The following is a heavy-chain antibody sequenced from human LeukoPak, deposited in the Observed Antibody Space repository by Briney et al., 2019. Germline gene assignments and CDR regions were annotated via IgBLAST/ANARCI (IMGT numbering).Heavy chain of an antibody. D-gene: IGHD3-22*01. CDR3: ARTYYYDSSGYRRNYYFDY. J-gene: IGHJ4*02. Sequence: KPSETLSLTCTVSGGSISSSSYYWGWIRQPPGKGLEWIGSIYYSGSTYYNPSLKSRVTISVDTSKNQFSLKLSSVTAADTAVYYCARTYYYDSSGYRRNYYFDYWGQGTLVTVSS. CDR1: GGSISSSSYY. V-gene: IGHV4-39*07. CDR2: IYYSGST.